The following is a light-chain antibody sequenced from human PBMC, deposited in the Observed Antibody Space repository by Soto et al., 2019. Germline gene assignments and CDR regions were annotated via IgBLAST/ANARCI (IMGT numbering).Light chain of an antibody. Sequence: DIQMTQSPSSLSASVGDRVTITCQASQDIRNYLNWYQQKPGKAPNLLIYDASNLRAGVPSRFSGSGSGTEFNFSISSLQPEYMATYYCKHYDHLTPLSFGGRTKVEIK. V-gene: IGKV1-33*01. CDR1: QDIRNY. CDR3: KHYDHLTPLS. CDR2: DAS. J-gene: IGKJ4*01.